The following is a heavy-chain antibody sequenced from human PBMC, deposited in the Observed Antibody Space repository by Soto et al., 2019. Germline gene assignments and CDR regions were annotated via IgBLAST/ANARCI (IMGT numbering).Heavy chain of an antibody. J-gene: IGHJ4*02. Sequence: SGPTLVNPTQTLTLTCSFSGFSLSTSGVSVGWIRQPPGKALEWLALIFWDDDKRYSPSLKSRLTITKDTSTNQMVLTMTNMDPVDTATYSCAHISDPGYFDHWGQGTLVNVSS. CDR3: AHISDPGYFDH. CDR1: GFSLSTSGVS. V-gene: IGHV2-5*02. CDR2: IFWDDDK.